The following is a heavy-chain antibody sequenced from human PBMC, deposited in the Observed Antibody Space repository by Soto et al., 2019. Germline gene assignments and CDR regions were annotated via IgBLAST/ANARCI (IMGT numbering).Heavy chain of an antibody. D-gene: IGHD2-2*01. J-gene: IGHJ5*02. V-gene: IGHV1-3*01. CDR3: ARELPAAMLGWFDP. CDR1: GYTLTSYA. Sequence: ASVKVSCKASGYTLTSYAMHWVRQAPGQRLEWMGWINAGNGNTKYSQKFQGRVTITRDTSASTAYMELSSLRSEDTAVYYCARELPAAMLGWFDPWGQGTLVTVSS. CDR2: INAGNGNT.